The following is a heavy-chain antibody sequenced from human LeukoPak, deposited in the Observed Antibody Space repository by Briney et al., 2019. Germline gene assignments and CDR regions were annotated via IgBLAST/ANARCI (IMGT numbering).Heavy chain of an antibody. J-gene: IGHJ4*02. Sequence: PSETLSLTCTVSGGSISSYYWSWIRQPAGKGLEWIGRIYTSGSTNYNPSLKSRVTISVDTSKNQFSLKLSSVTAADTAVYYCAREPVNGYSSSWYGGSDYWGQGTLVTVSS. CDR3: AREPVNGYSSSWYGGSDY. V-gene: IGHV4-4*07. CDR2: IYTSGST. D-gene: IGHD6-13*01. CDR1: GGSISSYY.